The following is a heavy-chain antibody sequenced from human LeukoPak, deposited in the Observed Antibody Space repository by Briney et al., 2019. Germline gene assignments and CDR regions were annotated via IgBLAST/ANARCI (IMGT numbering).Heavy chain of an antibody. CDR3: ARLPDSGVVVVPARRYGDHVDFDY. CDR1: GYPFASYG. CDR2: ISAYKGNT. J-gene: IGHJ4*02. Sequence: GASVKVSCKASGYPFASYGMSWVRQAPGQGLEWMGWISAYKGNTNYAQKFQGRVTITADKSTSTAYMELSSLRSEDTAVYYCARLPDSGVVVVPARRYGDHVDFDYWGQGTLVTVSS. V-gene: IGHV1-18*01. D-gene: IGHD2-2*01.